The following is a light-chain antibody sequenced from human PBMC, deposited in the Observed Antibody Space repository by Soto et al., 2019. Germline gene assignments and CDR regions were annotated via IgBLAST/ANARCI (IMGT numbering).Light chain of an antibody. Sequence: QSVLTQPASVSGSPGQSITISCTGTSRDVGGYNYVSWYQQHPGKAPKLMIYEVSNRPSGVSNRFSGSKSGNTASLTISGLQAEAEADYYCSSYTSYSTLVFGGGTKLTVL. CDR2: EVS. CDR3: SSYTSYSTLV. J-gene: IGLJ2*01. CDR1: SRDVGGYNY. V-gene: IGLV2-14*01.